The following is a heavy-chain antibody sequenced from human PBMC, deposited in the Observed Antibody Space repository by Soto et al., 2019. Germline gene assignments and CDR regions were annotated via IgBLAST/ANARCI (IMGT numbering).Heavy chain of an antibody. J-gene: IGHJ6*02. CDR3: ARDPWGWYGYYYDGMDV. V-gene: IGHV3-7*01. D-gene: IGHD6-19*01. Sequence: EVQLVESGGGLVQPGGSLRLACAASGFTFSRDWMSWVRQAPGKGLEWVANIKQDGSEKYYVDSVKGRFTISRDNAKNSLYLQMNSLRAEDTAVYYCARDPWGWYGYYYDGMDVWGQGTTVTVSS. CDR1: GFTFSRDW. CDR2: IKQDGSEK.